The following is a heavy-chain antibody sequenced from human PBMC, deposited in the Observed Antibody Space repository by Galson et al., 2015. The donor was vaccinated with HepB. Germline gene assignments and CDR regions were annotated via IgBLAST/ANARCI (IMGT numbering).Heavy chain of an antibody. V-gene: IGHV1-46*01. CDR3: ARGINFDSSGYFGNWIDP. CDR2: TNPSGGST. J-gene: IGHJ5*02. CDR1: GYTFTSYY. D-gene: IGHD3-22*01. Sequence: SVKVSCKASGYTFTSYYMHWVRQAPGQGLEWMGITNPSGGSTTYAQKFQGRVTMTTDTSSSTVYMELSSLRSDDTAVYYCARGINFDSSGYFGNWIDPWGQGTLVTVSS.